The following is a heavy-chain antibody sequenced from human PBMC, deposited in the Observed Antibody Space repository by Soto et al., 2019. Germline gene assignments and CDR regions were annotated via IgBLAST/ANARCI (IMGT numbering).Heavy chain of an antibody. CDR3: ARGRYGDY. J-gene: IGHJ4*02. CDR2: ISAHNGNT. Sequence: QVQLVQSGAEVKKAGASAKVSCNGTGYVFTTYGITWVRQAPGQGLEWIGWISAHNGNTNYPQRLQGRVTVTRDTSTSTAYMELRNLRSDDTAVYYCARGRYGDYWGQGALVTVSS. D-gene: IGHD1-1*01. CDR1: GYVFTTYG. V-gene: IGHV1-18*01.